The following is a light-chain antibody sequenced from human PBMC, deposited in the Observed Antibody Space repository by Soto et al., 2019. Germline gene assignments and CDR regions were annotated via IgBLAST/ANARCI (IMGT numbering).Light chain of an antibody. CDR3: QQRSNWPPIT. V-gene: IGKV3-11*01. J-gene: IGKJ5*01. Sequence: EIVLTQSPGTLSLSPGERATLSCRSIQSVTSSYLAWYQQKPGQAHRLLIYDASNRATGIPARFSGSGSGTDFTLTISSLEPEDFAVYYCQQRSNWPPITFGQGTRVEIK. CDR1: QSVTSSY. CDR2: DAS.